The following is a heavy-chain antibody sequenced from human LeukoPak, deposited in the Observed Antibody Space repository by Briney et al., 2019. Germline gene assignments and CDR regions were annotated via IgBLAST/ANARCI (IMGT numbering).Heavy chain of an antibody. V-gene: IGHV3-23*01. CDR2: ISGSGGRT. CDR3: AKSGTDFWSGPALK. CDR1: GFIFRNYA. D-gene: IGHD3-3*01. Sequence: PGGSLRLSSAASGFIFRNYAMSWVRQAPGKGLEWVSGISGSGGRTHYADSVQGRLTISRDNSRNTLYLQSNRLRAEDTAVYYCAKSGTDFWSGPALKWGQGVLVTVSS. J-gene: IGHJ4*02.